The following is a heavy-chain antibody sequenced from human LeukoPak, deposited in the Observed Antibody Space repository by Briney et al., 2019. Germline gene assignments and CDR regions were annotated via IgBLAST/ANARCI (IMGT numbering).Heavy chain of an antibody. J-gene: IGHJ4*02. D-gene: IGHD3-16*01. CDR3: AKAALLGPRDYVYYFDY. Sequence: PGGSLRLSCAASGFTVSSNYMSWVRQAPGKGLEWVAVISYDGSNKYYADSVKGRFTISRDNSKNTLYLQMNSLRAEDTAVYYCAKAALLGPRDYVYYFDYWGQGTLVTVSS. CDR2: ISYDGSNK. CDR1: GFTVSSNY. V-gene: IGHV3-30*18.